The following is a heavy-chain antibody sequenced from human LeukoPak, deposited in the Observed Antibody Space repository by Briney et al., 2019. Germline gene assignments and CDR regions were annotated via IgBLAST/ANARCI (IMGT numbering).Heavy chain of an antibody. Sequence: PGGSLRLSCTASGFTFSSYAMSWVRQAPGKGLGWVSVISGSGGSTFYGDSVKGRFTISRDNSKNTLYLQMNSLRAEDTAVYCCAKDGVVTITFEYWGQGTLVTVSS. V-gene: IGHV3-23*01. D-gene: IGHD3-16*01. CDR1: GFTFSSYA. J-gene: IGHJ4*02. CDR3: AKDGVVTITFEY. CDR2: ISGSGGST.